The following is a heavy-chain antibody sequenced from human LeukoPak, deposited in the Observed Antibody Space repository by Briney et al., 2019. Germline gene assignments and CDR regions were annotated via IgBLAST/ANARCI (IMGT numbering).Heavy chain of an antibody. CDR3: AMSTGWYPFPDY. D-gene: IGHD6-19*01. J-gene: IGHJ4*02. V-gene: IGHV3-7*01. CDR2: INQGGSEK. CDR1: SLSFSSYW. Sequence: GGSLRLSCTASSLSFSSYWMTWVRRAPGQGLEWVASINQGGSEKYSVDSVKGRFTISRDNPKYSLYLQMNSLRAEDTSVYYCAMSTGWYPFPDYWGQGTLVTVSS.